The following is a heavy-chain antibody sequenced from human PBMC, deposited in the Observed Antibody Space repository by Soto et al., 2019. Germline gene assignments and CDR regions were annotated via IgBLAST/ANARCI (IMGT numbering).Heavy chain of an antibody. CDR1: GGSISSGGYS. Sequence: SETLSLTCAVSGGSISSGGYSWSWISQPPGKGLEWIGEIYPTGSTKFNPSLDSRVTISIDKAKNQFSLRLTSVSAADTAVYYCARSNRDFNYFDYWGQGTLVTVSS. CDR3: ARSNRDFNYFDY. D-gene: IGHD3-3*01. V-gene: IGHV4-30-2*01. J-gene: IGHJ4*02. CDR2: IYPTGST.